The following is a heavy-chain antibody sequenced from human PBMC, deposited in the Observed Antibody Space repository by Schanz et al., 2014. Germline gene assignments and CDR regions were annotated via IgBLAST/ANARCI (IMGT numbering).Heavy chain of an antibody. D-gene: IGHD6-6*01. J-gene: IGHJ6*03. CDR1: GFSFSTHW. Sequence: VQLVESGGGLVQPGGSVRLSCGASGFSFSTHWMAWVRQAPGKGLEWVANIGDDGADKYYLDSVRGRFTISRDNTKNILQLEMTSLRSEDTAGYFCAGESGGQNELEADTHEYTYMDVWGKGTTVTVSS. CDR2: IGDDGADK. CDR3: AGESGGQNELEADTHEYTYMDV. V-gene: IGHV3-7*01.